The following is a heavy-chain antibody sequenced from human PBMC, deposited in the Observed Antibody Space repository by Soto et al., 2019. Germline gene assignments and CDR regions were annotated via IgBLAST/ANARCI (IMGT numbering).Heavy chain of an antibody. CDR3: ASQKAIAAAVGY. V-gene: IGHV4-31*03. CDR2: IHYSGST. J-gene: IGHJ4*02. Sequence: SETLSLTCTVSGGSISSGAYYWSWVRQHPGKGLEWIGYIHYSGSTYNNPSLKSRVTISVDTSKNQFSLKLSSVTAADTAVYYCASQKAIAAAVGYWGQGTLVTVSS. D-gene: IGHD6-13*01. CDR1: GGSISSGAYY.